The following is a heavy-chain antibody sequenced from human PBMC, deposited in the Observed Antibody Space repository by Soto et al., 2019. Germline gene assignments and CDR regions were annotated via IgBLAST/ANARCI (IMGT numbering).Heavy chain of an antibody. CDR3: AKDSGLPVFGGLIHALDF. D-gene: IGHD3-3*01. Sequence: EVRLLEPGGGLGQPGGSLRLSCAASGFSFRDYAMSWVRQAPGKGLEWVSTISGSLDSAFYADSVKGRFTISRDTSNNTLYLQMNSLRAEDTAVYFCAKDSGLPVFGGLIHALDFWGQGTLVTVSS. CDR2: ISGSLDSA. J-gene: IGHJ3*01. CDR1: GFSFRDYA. V-gene: IGHV3-23*01.